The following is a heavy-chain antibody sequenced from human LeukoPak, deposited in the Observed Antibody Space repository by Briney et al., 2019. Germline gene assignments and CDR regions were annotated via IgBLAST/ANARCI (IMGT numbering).Heavy chain of an antibody. J-gene: IGHJ4*02. D-gene: IGHD5-18*01. CDR2: ISWNSGSI. V-gene: IGHV3-9*01. Sequence: GRSPRLSCAASGFTFDDYAMHWVRQAPGKGLEWVSGISWNSGSIGYADSVKGRFTISRDNAKNSLYLQMNSLRAEDTALYYCAILLPRFDYWGQGTLVTVSS. CDR3: AILLPRFDY. CDR1: GFTFDDYA.